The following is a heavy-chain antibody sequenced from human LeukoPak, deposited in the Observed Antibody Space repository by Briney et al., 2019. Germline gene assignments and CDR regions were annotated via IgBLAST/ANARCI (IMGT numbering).Heavy chain of an antibody. J-gene: IGHJ4*02. CDR2: VYDTRST. CDR1: GESITTHY. V-gene: IGHV4-59*11. CDR3: AREKIAMRAFDS. D-gene: IGHD2-2*01. Sequence: TPSETLSLTCTVSGESITTHYWTWIRQPPGKGLEWIGYVYDTRSTDYNPSLKSRVTISVDTSKNQFSLRLNSVTAADTAIYYCAREKIAMRAFDSWGQGTLVTVSS.